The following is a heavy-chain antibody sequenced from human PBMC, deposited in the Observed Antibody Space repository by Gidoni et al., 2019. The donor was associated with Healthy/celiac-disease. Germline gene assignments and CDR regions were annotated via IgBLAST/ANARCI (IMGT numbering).Heavy chain of an antibody. V-gene: IGHV3-23*01. Sequence: EVQLLESGGGLVQPGGSLRLSCAASGFTFSSYAMSWVRQPPGKGLEWVSAIMVSGGSTYYADSVKGRFTISRDNSKNTLYLQMNSLRAEDTAVYYCARGHCSSTSCYLGDDAFDIWGQGTMVTVSS. J-gene: IGHJ3*02. CDR1: GFTFSSYA. CDR2: IMVSGGST. D-gene: IGHD2-2*01. CDR3: ARGHCSSTSCYLGDDAFDI.